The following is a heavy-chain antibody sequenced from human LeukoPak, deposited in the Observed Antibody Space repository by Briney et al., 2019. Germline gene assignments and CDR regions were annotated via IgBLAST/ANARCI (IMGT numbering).Heavy chain of an antibody. D-gene: IGHD3-10*01. V-gene: IGHV4-38-2*01. CDR2: IYYSGST. Sequence: PSETLSLTCAVSGYSISSSYYWGWIRQPPGKGLEWIGYIYYSGSTYYNPSLKSRVTISVDTSKNQFSLKLSSVTAADTAVYYCARLYYYGSGSYYYHFDYWGQGTLVTVSS. CDR1: GYSISSSYY. CDR3: ARLYYYGSGSYYYHFDY. J-gene: IGHJ4*02.